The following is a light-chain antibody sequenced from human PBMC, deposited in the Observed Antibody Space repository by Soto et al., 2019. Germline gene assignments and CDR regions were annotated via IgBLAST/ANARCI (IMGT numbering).Light chain of an antibody. Sequence: EIVLTQSPGTLSLSPGERATLSCRASQSVSNNYLAWYQKKPGQAPRLLIYGACNRATGIPDMFSGSGSGTDFTLTISRLEPEDVAVYYCQQYSSSGTFGQGTKVEIK. V-gene: IGKV3-20*01. J-gene: IGKJ1*01. CDR2: GAC. CDR1: QSVSNNY. CDR3: QQYSSSGT.